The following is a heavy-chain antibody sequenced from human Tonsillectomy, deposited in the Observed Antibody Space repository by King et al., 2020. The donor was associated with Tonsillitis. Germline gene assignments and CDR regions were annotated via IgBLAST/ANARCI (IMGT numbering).Heavy chain of an antibody. J-gene: IGHJ4*02. CDR3: TTGEN. V-gene: IGHV3-15*01. CDR2: IKSEKDGGTR. Sequence: VQLVESGGGLVKNGGSLRLSCVASGFTLSKVWMTWIRQAPGKRLEWVGQIKSEKDGGTRDYSASVRGRFTISRDDSRNTLFLQMISLKTEDTATYYCTTGENWGQGARVTVSS. CDR1: GFTLSKVW. D-gene: IGHD1-26*01.